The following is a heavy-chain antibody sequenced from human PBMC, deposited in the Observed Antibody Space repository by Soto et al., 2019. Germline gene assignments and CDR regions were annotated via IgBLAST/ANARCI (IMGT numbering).Heavy chain of an antibody. J-gene: IGHJ6*02. CDR2: ISYDGSNK. V-gene: IGHV3-30*18. D-gene: IGHD6-6*01. CDR1: GFTFSSYG. Sequence: QVQLVESGGGVVQPGRSLRLSCAASGFTFSSYGMHWVRQAPGKGLEWVAVISYDGSNKYYADSVKGRFTISRDNCKNTLYPQMNSQRAEVTAVYYCAKYQYSSSLSSDYYYGMDGWGQGTRVTVCS. CDR3: AKYQYSSSLSSDYYYGMDG.